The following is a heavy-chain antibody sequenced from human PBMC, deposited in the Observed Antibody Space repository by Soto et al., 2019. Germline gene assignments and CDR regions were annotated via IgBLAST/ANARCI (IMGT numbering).Heavy chain of an antibody. CDR3: AKDYRPGAGDAFDI. CDR1: GFAFSTYA. Sequence: PGGSLRLSCAASGFAFSTYAMSWVRQAPGKGLEWVSAISGNTGATYYANSAKGRFTISRDNSKNTLHLQMNSLRAEDTAVYYCAKDYRPGAGDAFDIWGQGTMVTVSS. D-gene: IGHD3-16*02. V-gene: IGHV3-23*01. CDR2: ISGNTGAT. J-gene: IGHJ3*02.